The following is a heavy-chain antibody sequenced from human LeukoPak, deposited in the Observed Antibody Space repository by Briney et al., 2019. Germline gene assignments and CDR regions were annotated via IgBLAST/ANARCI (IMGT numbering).Heavy chain of an antibody. CDR1: GFTFSSYA. J-gene: IGHJ6*03. CDR2: ISWNSGSI. CDR3: AKDMFKWELGYYMDV. D-gene: IGHD1-26*01. V-gene: IGHV3-9*03. Sequence: PGGSLRLSCAASGFTFSSYAMSWVRQAPGKGLEWVSGISWNSGSIGYADSVKGRFTISRDNAKNSLYLQMNSLRAEDMALYYCAKDMFKWELGYYMDVWGKGTTVTVSS.